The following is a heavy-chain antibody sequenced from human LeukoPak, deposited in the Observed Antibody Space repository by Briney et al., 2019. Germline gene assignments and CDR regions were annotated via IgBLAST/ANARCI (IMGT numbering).Heavy chain of an antibody. Sequence: PGGSLRLSCAASGFTFSKYWTLWVRQAPGKGLESVSRINTDGTVTTYADSVRGRFTVSRDNADNTMFLRMNSVRDEDTAVYYCATKQWLAPPPDSWGQGTPVTVSS. CDR2: INTDGTVT. D-gene: IGHD6-19*01. CDR3: ATKQWLAPPPDS. J-gene: IGHJ4*02. CDR1: GFTFSKYW. V-gene: IGHV3-74*01.